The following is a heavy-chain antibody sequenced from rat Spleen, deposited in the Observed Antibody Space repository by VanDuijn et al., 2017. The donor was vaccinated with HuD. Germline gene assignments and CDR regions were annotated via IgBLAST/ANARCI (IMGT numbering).Heavy chain of an antibody. Sequence: EVQLVESGGGLVQPGRSMSLSCAASGFIFSNYYMVWVRQAPTKGLEWVASITTGGAITSYRDSVKGRFTISRDTAKSTLYLQMDSLRSEDTATYYCTTVTTPFDYWGQGVMVTVSS. J-gene: IGHJ2*01. CDR1: GFIFSNYY. V-gene: IGHV5-25*01. CDR3: TTVTTPFDY. D-gene: IGHD1-10*01. CDR2: ITTGGAIT.